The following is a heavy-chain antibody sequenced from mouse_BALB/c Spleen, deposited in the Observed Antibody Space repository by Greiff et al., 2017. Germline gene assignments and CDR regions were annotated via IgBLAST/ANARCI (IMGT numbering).Heavy chain of an antibody. V-gene: IGHV5-17*02. J-gene: IGHJ3*01. Sequence: EVKLMESGGGLVQPGGSRKLSCAASGFTFSSFGMHWVRQAPEKGLEWVAYISSGSSTIYYADTVKGRFTISRDNPKNTLFLQMTSLRSEDTAMYYCARELYDYDKGFAYWGQGTLVTVSA. CDR2: ISSGSSTI. D-gene: IGHD2-4*01. CDR1: GFTFSSFG. CDR3: ARELYDYDKGFAY.